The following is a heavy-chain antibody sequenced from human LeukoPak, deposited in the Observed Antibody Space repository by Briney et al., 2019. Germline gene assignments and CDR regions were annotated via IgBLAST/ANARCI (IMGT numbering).Heavy chain of an antibody. D-gene: IGHD2-2*01. J-gene: IGHJ5*02. Sequence: SETLSLTCTVSGYSISSGYYWGWIRQPPGKGLEWIGSIYHSGSTYYNPSLKSRVTISVDTSKNQFSLKLSSVTAADTAVYYCARGDIAVANNWFDPWGQGTLVTVSS. CDR2: IYHSGST. CDR1: GYSISSGYY. CDR3: ARGDIAVANNWFDP. V-gene: IGHV4-38-2*02.